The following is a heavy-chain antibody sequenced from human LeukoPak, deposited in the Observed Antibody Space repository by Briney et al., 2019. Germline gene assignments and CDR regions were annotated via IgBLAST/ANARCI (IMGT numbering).Heavy chain of an antibody. J-gene: IGHJ6*02. V-gene: IGHV3-64D*09. D-gene: IGHD2-15*01. CDR3: VRGYSFGPYGMEV. Sequence: GGSLRLSCSASGFPFSSYAMHWVRQAPGKGQEYVSAISDSGGSTYYADSVKGRFTISRDNSKNTLYLQMSSLRAEDTAVYFCVRGYSFGPYGMEVWGQGATVTVSS. CDR2: ISDSGGST. CDR1: GFPFSSYA.